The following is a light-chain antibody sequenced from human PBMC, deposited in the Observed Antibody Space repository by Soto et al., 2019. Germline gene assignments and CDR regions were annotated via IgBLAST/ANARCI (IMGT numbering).Light chain of an antibody. CDR1: QSVSSY. J-gene: IGKJ2*01. Sequence: EIVMTQSPATLSVSPGERATLSCRASQSVSSYLAWYQQKPGLPHTLLIYDASTRATGIPDRFSGSGSGTDFTLTISSLQSADFAVYYCQQYSNWPPLYTFGRGTKLEIK. CDR3: QQYSNWPPLYT. CDR2: DAS. V-gene: IGKV3-15*01.